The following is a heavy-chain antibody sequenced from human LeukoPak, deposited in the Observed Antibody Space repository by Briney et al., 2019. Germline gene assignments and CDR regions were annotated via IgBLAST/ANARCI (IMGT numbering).Heavy chain of an antibody. D-gene: IGHD1-20*01. CDR2: IYHSGST. CDR3: ARITDTWRGRGRLDY. Sequence: SETLSLTCTVSGYSISSGYYWGWIRQPPGKGLEWIGSIYHSGSTYYNPSLKSRVTISVDTSKNQFSLKLSSVTAADTAVYYCARITDTWRGRGRLDYWGQGTLVTVSS. J-gene: IGHJ4*02. V-gene: IGHV4-38-2*02. CDR1: GYSISSGYY.